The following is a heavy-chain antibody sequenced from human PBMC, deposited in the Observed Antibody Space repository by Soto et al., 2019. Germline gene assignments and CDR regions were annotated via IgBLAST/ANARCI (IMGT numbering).Heavy chain of an antibody. J-gene: IGHJ6*03. D-gene: IGHD3-16*01. V-gene: IGHV1-58*02. CDR1: GFTFTSSA. CDR3: AASTRVNYGAYYYYYMDV. CDR2: IVVGSGNT. Sequence: ASVKVSCKASGFTFTSSAMQWVRQARGQRLEWIGWIVVGSGNTNYAQKFQERVTITRDMSTSTAYMELSSLRSEDTAVYYCAASTRVNYGAYYYYYMDVWGKGTTVTVSS.